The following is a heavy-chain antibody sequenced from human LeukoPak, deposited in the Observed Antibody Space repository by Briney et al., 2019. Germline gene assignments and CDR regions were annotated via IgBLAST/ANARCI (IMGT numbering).Heavy chain of an antibody. CDR2: IYYSGST. CDR3: ARANYDFWSGYYFPFDY. CDR1: GGSISSYY. V-gene: IGHV4-59*01. D-gene: IGHD3-3*01. Sequence: SETLSLTCTVSGGSISSYYWSWIRQPPGKGLEWIGYIYYSGSTNYNPSLKSRVTISVDTSKNRFSLKLSSVTAADTAVYYCARANYDFWSGYYFPFDYWGQGTLVTVSS. J-gene: IGHJ4*02.